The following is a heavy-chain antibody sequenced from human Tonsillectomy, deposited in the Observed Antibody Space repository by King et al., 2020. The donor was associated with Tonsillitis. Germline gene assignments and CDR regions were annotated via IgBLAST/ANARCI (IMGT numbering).Heavy chain of an antibody. D-gene: IGHD5-24*01. CDR2: ISSSVRTI. V-gene: IGHV3-48*03. J-gene: IGHJ3*02. Sequence: VQLVESGGGLVQPGGSLRLSCAASGFTFSSYEMNWVRQAPGKGLEWVSFISSSVRTISYGDSVKGRFPISRDNAKNSLYMQMNTLRAEDTAIYYCAREDGDADAFDIWGQGTMVTVSS. CDR3: AREDGDADAFDI. CDR1: GFTFSSYE.